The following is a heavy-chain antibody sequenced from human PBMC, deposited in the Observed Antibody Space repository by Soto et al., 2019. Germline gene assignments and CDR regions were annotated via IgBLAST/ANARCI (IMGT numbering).Heavy chain of an antibody. CDR2: INHSGST. V-gene: IGHV4-34*01. CDR1: GGSFSGYY. CDR3: ARLHSLFHYSNFYYYYGMDV. D-gene: IGHD4-4*01. J-gene: IGHJ6*02. Sequence: SETLSLTCAVYGGSFSGYYWSWIRQPPGKGLEWIGEINHSGSTNYNPSLKSRVTISVDTSKNQFSLKLSSVTAADTAVYYCARLHSLFHYSNFYYYYGMDVWGQGTTVTVSS.